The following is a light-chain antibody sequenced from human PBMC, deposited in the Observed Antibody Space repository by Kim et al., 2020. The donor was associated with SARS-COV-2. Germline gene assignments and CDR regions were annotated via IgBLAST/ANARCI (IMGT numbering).Light chain of an antibody. CDR2: GKN. CDR1: SLKSYY. V-gene: IGLV3-19*01. CDR3: NSRGSNGNVL. Sequence: AMGPTVRIACRGDSLKSYYATVYQQKPAQAPIVVIYGKNHRPAGIPDRSSGSSAGDTASLTITGTQAGDEADYYCNSRGSNGNVLFGGGTQLTVL. J-gene: IGLJ2*01.